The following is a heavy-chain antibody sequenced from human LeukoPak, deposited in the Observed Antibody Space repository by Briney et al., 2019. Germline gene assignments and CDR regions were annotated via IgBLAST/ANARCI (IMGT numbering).Heavy chain of an antibody. CDR2: IFYSGST. D-gene: IGHD3-16*01. CDR3: AKSNDYGLIDI. CDR1: GDSISSYY. J-gene: IGHJ3*02. Sequence: SETLSLTCIVSGDSISSYYWGWVRQPPGKALEWIGNIFYSGSTYYSPSLKSRVTISLDTSRNQFSLKLNSVTAADTAVYYCAKSNDYGLIDIWGQGTMVTVSS. V-gene: IGHV4-59*12.